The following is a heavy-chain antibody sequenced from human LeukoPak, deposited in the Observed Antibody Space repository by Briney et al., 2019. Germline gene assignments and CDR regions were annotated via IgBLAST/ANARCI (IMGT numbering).Heavy chain of an antibody. CDR1: GFTFGSYA. J-gene: IGHJ5*02. D-gene: IGHD2-2*01. V-gene: IGHV3-23*01. CDR2: ISATDGST. CDR3: VACSSASCYGDRFDP. Sequence: GGSLRLSCEASGFTFGSYAMTWVRQAPGKGLEWVSSISATDGSTYYAYSVRGRFTISRDNTKNTLFLQMSSLRAEDTALYYCVACSSASCYGDRFDPWGQGTLVTVSS.